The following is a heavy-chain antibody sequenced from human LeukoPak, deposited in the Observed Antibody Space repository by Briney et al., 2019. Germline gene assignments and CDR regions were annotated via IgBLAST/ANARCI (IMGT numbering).Heavy chain of an antibody. J-gene: IGHJ4*02. CDR1: GGSFSGYY. V-gene: IGHV4-34*01. Sequence: SETLSLTCAVYGGSFSGYYWSWIRQPPGKGLEWIGEINHSGSTNYNPSPKSRVTISVDTSKNQFSLKLSSVTAADTAVYYCARGGYCSSTSCYRHKFDYWGQGTLVTVSS. CDR3: ARGGYCSSTSCYRHKFDY. CDR2: INHSGST. D-gene: IGHD2-2*01.